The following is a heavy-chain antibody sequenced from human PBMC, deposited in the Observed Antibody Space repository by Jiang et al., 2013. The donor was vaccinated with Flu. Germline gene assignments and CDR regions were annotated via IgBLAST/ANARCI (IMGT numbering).Heavy chain of an antibody. Sequence: KPTQTLTLTCTFSGFALTTTGVSVGWIRQPPGEALEWLALIYWDDDKRYRPSLKSRLTITKDTSRNQVVLTLTNLDPADTATYYCAHGDQNIYSGYDYWGQGTLVTVSS. V-gene: IGHV2-5*02. J-gene: IGHJ4*02. CDR3: AHGDQNIYSGYDY. CDR2: IYWDDDK. CDR1: GFALTTTGVS. D-gene: IGHD5-12*01.